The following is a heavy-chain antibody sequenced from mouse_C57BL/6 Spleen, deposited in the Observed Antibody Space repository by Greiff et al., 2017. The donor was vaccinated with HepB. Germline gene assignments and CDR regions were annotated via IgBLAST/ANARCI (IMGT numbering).Heavy chain of an antibody. CDR2: IYPGDGDT. CDR1: GYAFSSYW. CDR3: ARRAYGLDYAMDY. V-gene: IGHV1-80*01. D-gene: IGHD6-5*01. J-gene: IGHJ4*01. Sequence: QVQLQQSGAELVKPGASVKISCKASGYAFSSYWMNWVKQRPGKGLEWIGQIYPGDGDTNYNGKFKGKATLTADKSSSTAYMQLSSLTSEDSAVYFCARRAYGLDYAMDYWGQGTSVTVSS.